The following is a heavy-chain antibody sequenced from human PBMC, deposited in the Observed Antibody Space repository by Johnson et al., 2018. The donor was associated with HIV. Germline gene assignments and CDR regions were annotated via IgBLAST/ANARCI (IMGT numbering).Heavy chain of an antibody. Sequence: QVQLVESGGGVVQPGRSLRLSCAASGFTFSSYGMHWVRQAPGKGLEWVSLIFGAGTTYYTQYVQGKFTIFRDNSKNTLYLQLHSLRDEDTAVYYCARVGASRIDALHVWGQGTMVTVSS. V-gene: IGHV3-NL1*01. CDR1: GFTFSSYG. D-gene: IGHD3-16*01. CDR3: ARVGASRIDALHV. J-gene: IGHJ3*01. CDR2: IFGAGTT.